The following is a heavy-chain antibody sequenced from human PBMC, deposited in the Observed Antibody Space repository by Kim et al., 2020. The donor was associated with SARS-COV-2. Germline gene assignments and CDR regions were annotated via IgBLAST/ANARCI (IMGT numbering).Heavy chain of an antibody. CDR2: ISGSGGNT. V-gene: IGHV3-23*01. J-gene: IGHJ6*02. D-gene: IGHD2-2*01. CDR1: GFTFNRYG. CDR3: AKEVTERCHSTCYYYFAMDV. Sequence: GGSLRLSCAASGFTFNRYGTNWVRQAPGKGLEWVSGISGSGGNTYYADSVRGRFTISRDNSKSTVFLQMNSLRAEDTAVYYCAKEVTERCHSTCYYYFAMDVWGHGTMVTVSS.